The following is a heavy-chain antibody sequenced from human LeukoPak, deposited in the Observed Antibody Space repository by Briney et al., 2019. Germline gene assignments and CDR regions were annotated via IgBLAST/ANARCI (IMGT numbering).Heavy chain of an antibody. D-gene: IGHD4-17*01. J-gene: IGHJ2*01. V-gene: IGHV1-8*01. CDR1: GYTFTSYD. CDR3: ANADPIYADYVGSQNWYFDL. CDR2: MNPNSGNT. Sequence: ASVKVSCKASGYTFTSYDINWVRQATGQGLEWMGWMNPNSGNTGYAQKFQGRVTMTRNTSISTAYMELSSLRSEDTAVYYCANADPIYADYVGSQNWYFDLWGRGTLVTVSS.